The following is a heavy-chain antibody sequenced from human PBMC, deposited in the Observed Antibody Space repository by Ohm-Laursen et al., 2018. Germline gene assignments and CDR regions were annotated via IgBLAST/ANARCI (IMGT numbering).Heavy chain of an antibody. V-gene: IGHV3-53*01. CDR2: IYSGGST. CDR1: GFTFSTYA. Sequence: GSLRLSCTASGFTFSTYAMSWVRQAPGKGLEWVSVIYSGGSTYYADSVKGRFTISRDNSKNTLYLQMNSLRAEDTAVYYCARVGPYDPWGQGTLVTVSS. J-gene: IGHJ5*02. CDR3: ARVGPYDP.